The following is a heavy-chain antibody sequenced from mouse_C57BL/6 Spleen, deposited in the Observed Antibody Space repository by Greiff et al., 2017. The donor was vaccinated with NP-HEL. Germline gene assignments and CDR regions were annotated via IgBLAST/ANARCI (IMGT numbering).Heavy chain of an antibody. CDR2: ISNGGGST. J-gene: IGHJ4*01. V-gene: IGHV5-12*01. CDR1: GFTFSDYY. Sequence: EVNVVESGGGLVQPGGSLKLSCAASGFTFSDYYMYWVRQTPEKRLEWVAYISNGGGSTYYPDTVKGRFTISSDNAKNTLYLQMSRLKSEDTAMYYCAGHYGYYSNYDYAMDYWGQGTSVTVSS. D-gene: IGHD2-5*01. CDR3: AGHYGYYSNYDYAMDY.